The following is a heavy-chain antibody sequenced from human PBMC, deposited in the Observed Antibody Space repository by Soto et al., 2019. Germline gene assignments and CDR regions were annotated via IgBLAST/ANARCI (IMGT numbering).Heavy chain of an antibody. J-gene: IGHJ4*02. CDR2: IYYSGST. D-gene: IGHD3-3*01. V-gene: IGHV4-59*12. Sequence: PSETLSLTCSVSGGSIGTYFWGWIRQPPGKGLEWIGHIYYSGSTNYNPSLKSRVTISVDTSKNQFSLKLSSVTAADTAVYYCARYSIFGRTYYFDYWGQGTLVTVSS. CDR1: GGSIGTYF. CDR3: ARYSIFGRTYYFDY.